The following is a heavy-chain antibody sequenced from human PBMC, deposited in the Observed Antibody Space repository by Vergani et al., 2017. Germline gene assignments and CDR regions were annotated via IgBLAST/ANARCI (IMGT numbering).Heavy chain of an antibody. CDR3: ARDRGPEPYHAAAYFDY. CDR1: GYTFTGYY. V-gene: IGHV1-2*02. D-gene: IGHD3-10*01. Sequence: QVQLVQSGAEVKKPGASVKVSCKASGYTFTGYYMHWVRQATGQGLEWMGWINPNSGGTNYAQKFQGRVTMTRDTSISTAYMELSRLRSDDTAVYYCARDRGPEPYHAAAYFDYWGQGTLVTVSS. J-gene: IGHJ4*02. CDR2: INPNSGGT.